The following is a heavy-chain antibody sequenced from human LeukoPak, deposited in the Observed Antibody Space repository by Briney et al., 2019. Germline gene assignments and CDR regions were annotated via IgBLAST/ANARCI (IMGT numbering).Heavy chain of an antibody. D-gene: IGHD3-22*01. Sequence: SETLSLTCSISGGSISSRTYHWAWIRQPPGKGLEWIGNIYYGGSTYYNPSLKSRVTISADTPKNQFSLTLSSVTAADTAVYYCATHSSGSLFGYWGQGTLVTVSP. CDR1: GGSISSRTYH. CDR3: ATHSSGSLFGY. V-gene: IGHV4-39*01. J-gene: IGHJ4*02. CDR2: IYYGGST.